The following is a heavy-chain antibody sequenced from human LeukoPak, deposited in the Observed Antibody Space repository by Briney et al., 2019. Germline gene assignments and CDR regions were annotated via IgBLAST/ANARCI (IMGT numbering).Heavy chain of an antibody. D-gene: IGHD4-11*01. Sequence: AETLSLTCTVSGGSISSHYWSWVRQAPGKGLEWIGYIFYSGRSNYSPSLKSRVTISIDTSKNQFSLRLTSVTTADTAVYFCARTGDYSKSTGGWFDPWGRGTLVTVSS. J-gene: IGHJ5*02. CDR2: IFYSGRS. CDR1: GGSISSHY. CDR3: ARTGDYSKSTGGWFDP. V-gene: IGHV4-59*11.